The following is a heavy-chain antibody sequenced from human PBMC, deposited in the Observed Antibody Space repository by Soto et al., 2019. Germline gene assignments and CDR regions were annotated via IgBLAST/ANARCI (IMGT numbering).Heavy chain of an antibody. Sequence: SETLSLTCTVSGGSISSYYWSWIRQPPGKGLEWIGYIYYSGSTNYNPSLKSRVTISVDTSKNQFSLKLSSVTAADTAVYYCARDSPYSSSSGTHFDYWGQGTLVTVS. J-gene: IGHJ4*02. D-gene: IGHD6-6*01. V-gene: IGHV4-59*01. CDR1: GGSISSYY. CDR3: ARDSPYSSSSGTHFDY. CDR2: IYYSGST.